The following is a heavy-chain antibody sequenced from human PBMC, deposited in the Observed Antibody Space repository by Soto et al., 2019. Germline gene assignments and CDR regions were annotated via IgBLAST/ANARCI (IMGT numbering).Heavy chain of an antibody. CDR3: AKDRLRYFDWLLRVFDY. CDR2: ISGSGGST. CDR1: GFTFSSYA. Sequence: EVQLLESGGGLVQPGGSLRLSCAASGFTFSSYAMSWVRQAPGKGLEWVSAISGSGGSTYYADSVKGRFTISRDNSKNPLYLQMNSLRAEDTAVYYCAKDRLRYFDWLLRVFDYWGQGTLVTVSS. D-gene: IGHD3-9*01. V-gene: IGHV3-23*01. J-gene: IGHJ4*02.